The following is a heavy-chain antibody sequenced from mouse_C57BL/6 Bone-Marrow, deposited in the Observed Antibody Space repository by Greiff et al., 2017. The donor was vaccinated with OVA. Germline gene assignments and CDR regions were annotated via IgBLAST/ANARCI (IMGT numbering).Heavy chain of an antibody. CDR2: IDPSDSYT. Sequence: QVQLQQPGAELVKPGASVKLSCKASGYTFTSYWMQWVKQRPGQGLEWIGEIDPSDSYTNYNQKFKGKAPLTVDTSSSTAYMQLSSLTSEDSAVYDCAGLGRDYWGQGTTLTVSS. J-gene: IGHJ2*01. D-gene: IGHD4-1*01. CDR3: AGLGRDY. V-gene: IGHV1-50*01. CDR1: GYTFTSYW.